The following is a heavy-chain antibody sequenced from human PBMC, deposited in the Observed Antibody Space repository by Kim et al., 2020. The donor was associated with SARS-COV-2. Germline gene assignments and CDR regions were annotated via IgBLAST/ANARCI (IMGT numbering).Heavy chain of an antibody. D-gene: IGHD3-10*01. CDR2: IKSKTDGGYS. CDR3: TTGKVRGVISSYYFV. V-gene: IGHV3-15*01. J-gene: IGHJ4*01. Sequence: GGSLRLSCAASGFTFSNAWMSWVRQAPGKGLEWVGRIKSKTDGGYSDYAATGKGTFSIARADSTHTLHLHIHSLKTKATSVYACTTGKVRGVISSYYFV. CDR1: GFTFSNAW.